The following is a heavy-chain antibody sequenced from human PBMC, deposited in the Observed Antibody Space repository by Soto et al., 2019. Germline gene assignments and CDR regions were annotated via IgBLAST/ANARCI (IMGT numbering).Heavy chain of an antibody. V-gene: IGHV5-51*01. J-gene: IGHJ6*04. Sequence: GESLKISCKTSGYSFISYWVAWVRQKPGKGLEWMGTFYPGDSTSTYSPSFQGQVTISVDKSISTAYLHLSSLKASDTAMYYCVRSIGYCRTNDCSWTFYIWDKGTTVTVSS. CDR1: GYSFISYW. D-gene: IGHD2-2*03. CDR2: FYPGDSTS. CDR3: VRSIGYCRTNDCSWTFYI.